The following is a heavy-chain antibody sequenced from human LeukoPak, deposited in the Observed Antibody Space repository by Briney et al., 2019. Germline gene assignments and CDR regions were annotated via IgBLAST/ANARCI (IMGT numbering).Heavy chain of an antibody. J-gene: IGHJ6*02. CDR1: GFTFSSYG. CDR3: ARSMVRGPLPYWGMDV. D-gene: IGHD3-10*01. Sequence: GGSLRLSCAASGFTFSSYGRHSVRQAPGKGLEWVAFIRYDGSNKYYADSVNRRFTISGENSKNTLYLQMYSLRAEDTAVYYCARSMVRGPLPYWGMDVWGQGTTVTVSS. CDR2: IRYDGSNK. V-gene: IGHV3-30*02.